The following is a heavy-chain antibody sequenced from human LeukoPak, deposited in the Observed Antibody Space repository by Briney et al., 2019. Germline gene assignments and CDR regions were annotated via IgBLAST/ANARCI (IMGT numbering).Heavy chain of an antibody. J-gene: IGHJ5*02. D-gene: IGHD6-13*01. CDR1: GFTFSSYG. CDR3: ARESHIAAAGRFDP. Sequence: GRSLRLSCAASGFTFSSYGMHWVRQAPGKGLEWVAVIWYDGSNKYYADSVKGRFTISRDNSKNTLYLQMNSLSAEDTAVYYCARESHIAAAGRFDPWGQGTLVTVSS. CDR2: IWYDGSNK. V-gene: IGHV3-33*01.